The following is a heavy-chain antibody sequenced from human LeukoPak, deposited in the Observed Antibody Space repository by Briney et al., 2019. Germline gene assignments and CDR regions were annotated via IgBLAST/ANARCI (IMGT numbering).Heavy chain of an antibody. CDR2: ISYDGSNK. CDR3: AREGVPYYYYYMDV. CDR1: GFTFSSYG. V-gene: IGHV3-30*03. J-gene: IGHJ6*03. Sequence: GGTLRLSCAASGFTFSSYGMHWVRQAPGKGLEWVAVISYDGSNKYYADSVKGRFTISRDNSKNTLYLLMNSLRAEDTAVYYCAREGVPYYYYYMDVWGKGTTVTVS.